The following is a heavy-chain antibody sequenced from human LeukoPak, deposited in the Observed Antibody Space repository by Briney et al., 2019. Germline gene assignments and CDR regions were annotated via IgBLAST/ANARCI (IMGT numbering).Heavy chain of an antibody. CDR3: AKEGVGELLLDY. Sequence: PPGGSLRLSCAASGFTFSSYGMHWVRQAPGKGLEWVSAISGSGGSTYYADSVKGRFTISRDNSKNTLYLQMNSLRAEDTAVYYCAKEGVGELLLDYWGQGTLVTVSS. D-gene: IGHD3-10*01. J-gene: IGHJ4*02. CDR1: GFTFSSYG. CDR2: ISGSGGST. V-gene: IGHV3-23*01.